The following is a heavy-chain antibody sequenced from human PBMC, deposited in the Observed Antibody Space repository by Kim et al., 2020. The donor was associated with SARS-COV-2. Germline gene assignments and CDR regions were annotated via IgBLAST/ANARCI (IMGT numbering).Heavy chain of an antibody. Sequence: ASVKVSCKASGYTFTSYGISWVRQAPGQGLEWMGWISAYNGNTNYAQKLQGRVTMTTDTSTSTAYMELRSLRSDDTAVYYCARDAAGSGEKTYYYYGMDVWGQGTTVTVSS. CDR2: ISAYNGNT. CDR3: ARDAAGSGEKTYYYYGMDV. CDR1: GYTFTSYG. D-gene: IGHD3-10*01. V-gene: IGHV1-18*01. J-gene: IGHJ6*02.